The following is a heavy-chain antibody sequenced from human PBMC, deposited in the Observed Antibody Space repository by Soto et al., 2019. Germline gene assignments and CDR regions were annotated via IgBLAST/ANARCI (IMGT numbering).Heavy chain of an antibody. J-gene: IGHJ4*02. Sequence: ETLSLTCTVSGDSISSGFYFWGWVRQPPGKGLEWVSYISSSSSTIYYADSVKGRFTISRDNAKNSLYLQMNSLRAEDTAVYYCARDYSSYGPFDYWGQGTLVIVSS. V-gene: IGHV3-48*01. D-gene: IGHD5-18*01. CDR3: ARDYSSYGPFDY. CDR2: ISSSSSTI. CDR1: GDSISSGFYF.